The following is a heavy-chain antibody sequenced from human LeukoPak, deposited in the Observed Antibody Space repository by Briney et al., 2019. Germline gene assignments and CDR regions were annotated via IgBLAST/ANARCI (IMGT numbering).Heavy chain of an antibody. CDR2: IYYSGST. CDR3: ARHGDGNYYDSSGYYYGRGY. Sequence: PSETLSLTRTVSGGSISSSSYYWGWIRQPPGKGLEWIGSIYYSGSTYYNPSLKSRVTISVDTSKNQFSLKLSSVTAADTAVYYCARHGDGNYYDSSGYYYGRGYWGQGTLVTVSS. CDR1: GGSISSSSYY. V-gene: IGHV4-39*01. J-gene: IGHJ4*02. D-gene: IGHD3-22*01.